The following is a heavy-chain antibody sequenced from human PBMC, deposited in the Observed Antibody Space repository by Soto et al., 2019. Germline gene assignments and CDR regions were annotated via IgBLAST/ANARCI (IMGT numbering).Heavy chain of an antibody. Sequence: QVQLQESGPGLVKPSQTLSLTCTVSGGSISSGDYYWSWIRQPPGKGLEWIGYIYYSGSTYYNPSLRSRVTISVDTSKNQLSLKLSSVTAADTAVYYCARVKNRLGNEPIDYWGQGTLVTVSS. J-gene: IGHJ4*02. D-gene: IGHD1-1*01. V-gene: IGHV4-30-4*01. CDR2: IYYSGST. CDR1: GGSISSGDYY. CDR3: ARVKNRLGNEPIDY.